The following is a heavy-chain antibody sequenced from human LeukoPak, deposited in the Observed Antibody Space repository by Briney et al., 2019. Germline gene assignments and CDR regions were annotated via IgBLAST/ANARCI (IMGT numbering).Heavy chain of an antibody. CDR1: GXTFSSYA. CDR2: ISGSGVST. CDR3: AKAFGGYYYDSSGYYYGDY. V-gene: IGHV3-23*01. D-gene: IGHD3-22*01. J-gene: IGHJ4*02. Sequence: GGSLRLSCAASGXTFSSYAMSWVRQAPGKGLEWVSAISGSGVSTYYADSVKGRFTISRDNSKNTLYLQMNSLRPEDTAVYYCAKAFGGYYYDSSGYYYGDYWGQGTLVTVSS.